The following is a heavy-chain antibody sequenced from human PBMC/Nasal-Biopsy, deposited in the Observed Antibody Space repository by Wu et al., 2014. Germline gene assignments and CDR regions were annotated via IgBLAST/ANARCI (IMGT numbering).Heavy chain of an antibody. CDR1: GFSFSDFY. CDR3: ARVRGYCSAGNCYPDY. Sequence: RLSCAASGFSFSDFYMSWMRQAPGKGLEWVSYHSGRTGYTDYADSVKGRFTISRDDAKKSLYLQMNSLRVDDTAVFYCARVRGYCSAGNCYPDYWGQGTLVTVSS. V-gene: IGHV3-11*06. CDR2: HSGRTGYT. D-gene: IGHD2-15*01. J-gene: IGHJ4*02.